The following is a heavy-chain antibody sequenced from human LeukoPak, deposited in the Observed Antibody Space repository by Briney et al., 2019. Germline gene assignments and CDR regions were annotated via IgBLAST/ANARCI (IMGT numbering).Heavy chain of an antibody. Sequence: GGSLRLSCAASGFTFSSYSMNWVRQAPGKGLEWVANIKKDGSEKYYVDSVKGRFTISRDNAKTSLYLQMNSLRAEDTAVYYCARDLLHVYYYDSSGYVRGAFDIWGQGTMVTVSS. V-gene: IGHV3-7*01. J-gene: IGHJ3*02. CDR3: ARDLLHVYYYDSSGYVRGAFDI. CDR2: IKKDGSEK. D-gene: IGHD3-22*01. CDR1: GFTFSSYS.